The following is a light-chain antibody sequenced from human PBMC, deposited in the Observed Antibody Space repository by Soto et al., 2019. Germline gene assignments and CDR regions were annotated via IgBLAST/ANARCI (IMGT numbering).Light chain of an antibody. J-gene: IGKJ1*01. CDR3: QQCYSSPRT. CDR2: EAS. Sequence: EMTPSPSSLSASVGGRFIITCLASQGISSYLNWYQQKPGKAPRLLIYEASSLPSGVPSRFSGSGSGTDFTLTITSLQPEDFATYYCQQCYSSPRTFGQGTKVDIK. CDR1: QGISSY. V-gene: IGKV1-39*01.